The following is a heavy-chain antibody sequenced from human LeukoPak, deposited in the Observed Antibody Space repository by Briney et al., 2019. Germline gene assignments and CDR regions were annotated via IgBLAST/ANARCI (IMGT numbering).Heavy chain of an antibody. CDR2: IKQDGSEK. V-gene: IGHV3-7*01. CDR3: ARGNQDFWSGYSRPEYYFDY. Sequence: GGSLRLSCAASGFTFSSYWMSWVRQAPGKGLEWVANIKQDGSEKYYVDSVKGRFTISRDNAKNSLYLQMNSLRAEDTAVYYCARGNQDFWSGYSRPEYYFDYWGQGTLVTVSS. D-gene: IGHD3-3*01. J-gene: IGHJ4*02. CDR1: GFTFSSYW.